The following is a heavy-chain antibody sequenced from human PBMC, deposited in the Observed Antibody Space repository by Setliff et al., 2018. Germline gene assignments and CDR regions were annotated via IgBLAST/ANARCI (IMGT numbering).Heavy chain of an antibody. CDR3: ATLSKYPYGSGSYMGIRWFDP. D-gene: IGHD3-10*01. Sequence: ASVKVSCKASGYTFTNYYMHWVQQAPGKGLEWMGRVDPEDGETRSAEKFQGRVTITADTSTDTAYMELSSLRSEDTAVYYCATLSKYPYGSGSYMGIRWFDPWGQGTRVTVSS. CDR1: GYTFTNYY. CDR2: VDPEDGET. V-gene: IGHV1-69-2*01. J-gene: IGHJ5*02.